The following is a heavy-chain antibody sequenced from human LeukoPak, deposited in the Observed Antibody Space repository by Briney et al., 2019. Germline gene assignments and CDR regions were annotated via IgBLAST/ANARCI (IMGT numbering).Heavy chain of an antibody. V-gene: IGHV1-2*02. CDR2: INPTSGGT. D-gene: IGHD2-15*01. CDR1: GYTFTGYY. Sequence: GASVKVSCKASGYTFTGYYMHWVRQAPGQGLEWMGWINPTSGGTNYAQKFQGRVTMPRDTSISTAYMELSRLRSDDTAVYYCARDLVVVVGYYYYYGMDVWGQGTTVTVSS. J-gene: IGHJ6*02. CDR3: ARDLVVVVGYYYYYGMDV.